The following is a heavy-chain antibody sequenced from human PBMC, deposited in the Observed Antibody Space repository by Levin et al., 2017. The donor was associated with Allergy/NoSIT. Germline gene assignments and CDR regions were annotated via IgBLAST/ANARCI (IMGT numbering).Heavy chain of an antibody. CDR3: ARSQAYGSRPVYDYYYMDV. CDR1: GFTFRSYS. Sequence: SCEASGFTFRSYSMHWVRQAPGKGLEWVSYIRSSSSDIYYSDSVKGRFTISRDNAKNSLYLHMNSLRDEDTGVYYCARSQAYGSRPVYDYYYMDVWGRGTTVTVSS. CDR2: IRSSSSDI. D-gene: IGHD6-13*01. V-gene: IGHV3-48*02. J-gene: IGHJ6*03.